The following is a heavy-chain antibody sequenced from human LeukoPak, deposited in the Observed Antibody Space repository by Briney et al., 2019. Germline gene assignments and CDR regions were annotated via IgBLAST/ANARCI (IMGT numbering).Heavy chain of an antibody. CDR3: ARVTVSSSEVIFDY. V-gene: IGHV3-74*01. Sequence: TGGSLRPSCAASGFTFSNYWVHWVRQAPGKGLVWVSRINSDGSTITYADSVKGRFTISRDNAKNTLYLQMNSLRAEDTAVYYCARVTVSSSEVIFDYWGQGSLVTVSS. D-gene: IGHD1-20*01. CDR2: INSDGSTI. CDR1: GFTFSNYW. J-gene: IGHJ4*02.